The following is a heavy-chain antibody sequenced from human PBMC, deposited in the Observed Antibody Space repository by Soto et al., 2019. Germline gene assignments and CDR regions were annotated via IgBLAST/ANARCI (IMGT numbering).Heavy chain of an antibody. CDR3: AKDAPGSGWLSDY. V-gene: IGHV3-23*01. D-gene: IGHD3-22*01. J-gene: IGHJ4*02. CDR1: GFTFSNYA. Sequence: EVQLLESGGGLVHPGESLRLSCAASGFTFSNYAMSWVRQAPGKGLEWVSTITGWDAGTSYADSVKGRFTISRDNSKNTLYLQMNPLRAEDTAVYYCAKDAPGSGWLSDYWGQGARVTVSS. CDR2: ITGWDAGT.